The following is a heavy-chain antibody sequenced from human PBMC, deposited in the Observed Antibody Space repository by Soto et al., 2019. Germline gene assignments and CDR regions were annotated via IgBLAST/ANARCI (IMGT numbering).Heavy chain of an antibody. J-gene: IGHJ4*02. CDR3: ASGGFLEWLLYNY. CDR1: GFTVSSNY. D-gene: IGHD3-3*01. Sequence: GGSLRLSCAASGFTVSSNYMSWVRQAPGKGLEWVSVIYSGGSTYYADSVKGRFTISRDNSKNTLYLQMNSLRAEDTAVYYCASGGFLEWLLYNYWGQGTLVTVSS. V-gene: IGHV3-66*01. CDR2: IYSGGST.